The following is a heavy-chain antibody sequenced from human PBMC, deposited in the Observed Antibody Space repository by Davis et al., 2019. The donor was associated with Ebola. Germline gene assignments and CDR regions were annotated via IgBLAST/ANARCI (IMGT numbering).Heavy chain of an antibody. CDR1: GFTFSSYS. Sequence: GESLKISCAASGFTFSSYSMNWVRQAPGKGLEWVSSISSSSSYIYYADSVKGRFTISRDNAKNSLYLQMNSLRAEDTAVYYCASDGTQTDGMDVWGQGTTVTVSS. V-gene: IGHV3-21*01. CDR3: ASDGTQTDGMDV. D-gene: IGHD1-1*01. CDR2: ISSSSSYI. J-gene: IGHJ6*02.